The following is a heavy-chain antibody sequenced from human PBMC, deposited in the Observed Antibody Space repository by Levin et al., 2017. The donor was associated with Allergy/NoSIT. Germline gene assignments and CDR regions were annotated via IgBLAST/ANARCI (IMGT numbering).Heavy chain of an antibody. J-gene: IGHJ4*02. D-gene: IGHD2-2*02. CDR2: VRSKADSYAT. Sequence: GGSLRLSCAASGFTFSGSAMHWVRQASGKGLEWVGRVRSKADSYATEYAASVKGRFTISRDDSKNTAYLQMNSLKTEDTAVYYCAMYCRSTSCYTSGSWGQGTLVTVSS. V-gene: IGHV3-73*01. CDR3: AMYCRSTSCYTSGS. CDR1: GFTFSGSA.